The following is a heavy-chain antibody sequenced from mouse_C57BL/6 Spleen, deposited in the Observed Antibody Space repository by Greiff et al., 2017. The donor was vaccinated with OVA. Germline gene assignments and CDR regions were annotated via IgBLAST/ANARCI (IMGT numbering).Heavy chain of an antibody. CDR3: ARGAEGFAY. Sequence: EVQLVESEGGLVQPGSSMKLSCTASGFTFSDYYMAWVRQVPEKGLEWVANINYDGSSTYYLDSLKSRFIISRDNAKNILYLQMSSLKSEDTATYYCARGAEGFAYWGQGTLVTVSA. J-gene: IGHJ3*01. V-gene: IGHV5-16*01. CDR2: INYDGSST. CDR1: GFTFSDYY.